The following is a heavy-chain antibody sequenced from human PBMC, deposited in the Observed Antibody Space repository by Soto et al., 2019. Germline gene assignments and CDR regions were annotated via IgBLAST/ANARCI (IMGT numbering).Heavy chain of an antibody. CDR1: GGSISSYY. CDR3: AREYEGVGFGYFYY. Sequence: SETLSLTCTVSGGSISSYYWSWIRQPPGKGLEWIGYIYYSGSTNYNPSLKSRVTISVDTSKNQFSLKLSSVTAADTAVYYCAREYEGVGFGYFYYWGQGTLVTVSS. D-gene: IGHD3-16*01. V-gene: IGHV4-59*01. J-gene: IGHJ4*02. CDR2: IYYSGST.